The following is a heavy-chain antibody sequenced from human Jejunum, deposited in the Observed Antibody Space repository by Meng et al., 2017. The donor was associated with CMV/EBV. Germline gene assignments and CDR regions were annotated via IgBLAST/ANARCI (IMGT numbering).Heavy chain of an antibody. CDR3: ARVAQYYDSIGYYYVVDY. CDR2: MDYSGGT. Sequence: GSYYWGGLRQRPGKGLEWISYMDYSGGTNYNASLKSRLTISENTSKKQFSLKLTSVTAADTAVYYCARVAQYYDSIGYYYVVDYWGQGTLVTVSS. D-gene: IGHD3-22*01. J-gene: IGHJ4*02. V-gene: IGHV4-61*01. CDR1: GSYY.